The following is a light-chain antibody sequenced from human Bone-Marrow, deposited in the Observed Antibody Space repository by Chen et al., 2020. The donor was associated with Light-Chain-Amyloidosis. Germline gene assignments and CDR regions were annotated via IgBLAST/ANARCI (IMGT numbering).Light chain of an antibody. J-gene: IGLJ3*02. CDR3: QSYDSSLSGSV. CDR2: GNS. V-gene: IGLV1-40*01. Sequence: HSVLTPPPSVSGAPGQRVTISCTGSSSNIGAGYDVHWYQQLPGTAPKLLIYGNSNRPSGVPDRFSGSKSGTSASLAITGLQAEDEADYYCQSYDSSLSGSVFGGGTKLTVL. CDR1: SSNIGAGYD.